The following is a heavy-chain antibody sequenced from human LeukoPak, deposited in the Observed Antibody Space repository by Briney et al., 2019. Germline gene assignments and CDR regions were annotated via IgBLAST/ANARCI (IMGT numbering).Heavy chain of an antibody. Sequence: ASVKVSCKASGGTFSSYAISWVRQAPGQGLEWMGGIIPIFGTANYAQKFQGRVTITADESTSTAYMELRNLTFDDTAVYYCARDGTSTDDYWGQGTLVTVSS. V-gene: IGHV1-69*01. CDR1: GGTFSSYA. CDR2: IIPIFGTA. D-gene: IGHD2-2*01. J-gene: IGHJ4*02. CDR3: ARDGTSTDDY.